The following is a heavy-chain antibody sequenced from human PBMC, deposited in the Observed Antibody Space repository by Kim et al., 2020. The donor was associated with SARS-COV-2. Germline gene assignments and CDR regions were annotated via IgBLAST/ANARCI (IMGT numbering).Heavy chain of an antibody. J-gene: IGHJ3*02. V-gene: IGHV1-69*13. CDR3: AAEEEGITIFGVVPFDI. CDR2: IIPIFGTA. D-gene: IGHD3-3*01. CDR1: GGTFSSYA. Sequence: SVKVSCKASGGTFSSYAISWVRQAPGQGLEWMGGIIPIFGTANYAQKFQGRVTITADESTSTAYMELSSLRSEDTAVYYCAAEEEGITIFGVVPFDIWGQGTMVTVSS.